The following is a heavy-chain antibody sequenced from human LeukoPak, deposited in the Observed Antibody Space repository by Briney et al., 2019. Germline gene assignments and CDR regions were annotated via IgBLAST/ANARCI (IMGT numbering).Heavy chain of an antibody. CDR3: ARDGSPYYGSGSYYKKGSWFDP. D-gene: IGHD3-10*01. CDR1: GGSISSGGHY. J-gene: IGHJ5*02. CDR2: IYYSGST. V-gene: IGHV4-31*03. Sequence: SETLSLTCTVSGGSISSGGHYWSWIRQHPGKGLEWIGYIYYSGSTYYNPSLKSRVTISVDTSKNQFSLKLSSVTAADTAVYYCARDGSPYYGSGSYYKKGSWFDPWGQGTLVTVSS.